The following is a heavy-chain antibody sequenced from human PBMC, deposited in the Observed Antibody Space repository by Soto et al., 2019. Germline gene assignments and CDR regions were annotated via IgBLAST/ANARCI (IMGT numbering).Heavy chain of an antibody. CDR2: LYSGCST. J-gene: IGHJ3*02. V-gene: IGHV3-53*02. CDR1: GLTVSSNY. Sequence: EVQLVETGGGLIQPGGSLRLSCAASGLTVSSNYMNWVRQAPGKGLEWVSVLYSGCSTHYAGSVKRRFIISRDNSKNTVYLQMNSLRVEDTAIYYCARDRPGDEGDGFDIWGHGTMVTVSS. D-gene: IGHD3-10*01. CDR3: ARDRPGDEGDGFDI.